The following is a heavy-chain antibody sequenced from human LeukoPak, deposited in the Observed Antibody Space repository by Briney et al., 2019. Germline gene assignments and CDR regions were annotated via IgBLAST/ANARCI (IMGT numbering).Heavy chain of an antibody. V-gene: IGHV4-39*07. Sequence: PSETLSLTCTVSGGSISSSSYYWGWIRQPPGKGLEWIGSIYYSGSTNYNPSLKSRVTISVDTSKNQFSLMLSSVTAADTAVYYCARLGIQPTYQVDYWGQGTLVTVSS. CDR3: ARLGIQPTYQVDY. D-gene: IGHD5-18*01. CDR1: GGSISSSSYY. J-gene: IGHJ4*02. CDR2: IYYSGST.